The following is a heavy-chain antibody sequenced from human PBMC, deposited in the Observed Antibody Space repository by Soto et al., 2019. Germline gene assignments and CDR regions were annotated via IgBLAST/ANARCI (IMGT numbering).Heavy chain of an antibody. CDR3: AKDSPVGVPLLRDLHD. CDR2: ISGSGGST. Sequence: EVQLLESGGGSVQPGGSLRLSCAASGFTFSNYGMSWVRQAPGKGLEWVSVISGSGGSTYYADSVKGRFTLSRDNSKNTVYLQMNSLRAEDTAVYYCAKDSPVGVPLLRDLHDWGQGTLVTVSS. CDR1: GFTFSNYG. J-gene: IGHJ1*01. D-gene: IGHD2-15*01. V-gene: IGHV3-23*01.